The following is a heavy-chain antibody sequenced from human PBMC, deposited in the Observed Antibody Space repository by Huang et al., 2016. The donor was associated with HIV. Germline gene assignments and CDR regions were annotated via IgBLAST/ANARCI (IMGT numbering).Heavy chain of an antibody. D-gene: IGHD6-19*01. Sequence: QVQLQPWGAGLLKPSETLSLTCAVYGGSFSAYYWSWIRQPPGKGLEWIGGINRSGSTNNNPSLKSRVTISVDTSKNQFSLKLNAVTAADTAVYYWAREWRTGYSSGWLLFDYWGQGTLVTVSS. CDR1: GGSFSAYY. CDR2: INRSGST. J-gene: IGHJ4*02. V-gene: IGHV4-34*01. CDR3: AREWRTGYSSGWLLFDY.